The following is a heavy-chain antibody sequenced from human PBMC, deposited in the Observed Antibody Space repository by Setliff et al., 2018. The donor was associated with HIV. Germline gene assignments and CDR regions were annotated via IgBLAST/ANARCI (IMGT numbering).Heavy chain of an antibody. D-gene: IGHD2-2*01. V-gene: IGHV4-38-2*01. Sequence: PSETLSLTCAVSGYSISSGYYWGWIRQPPGKGLEWLGSIYYSGSTYYNPSLRSRVTISGDMSKNQFSLNLSSVTAADTAVYYCARHEPTLGYCNSTSCYWAIWGQGTLVTVSS. CDR3: ARHEPTLGYCNSTSCYWAI. J-gene: IGHJ4*02. CDR1: GYSISSGYY. CDR2: IYYSGST.